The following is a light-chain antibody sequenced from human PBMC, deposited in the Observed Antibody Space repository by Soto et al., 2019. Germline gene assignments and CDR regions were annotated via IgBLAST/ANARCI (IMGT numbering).Light chain of an antibody. V-gene: IGKV4-1*01. Sequence: DIVMTQSPDSLAVSLGERATINCKSSQSVLYSSNNKNYLAWYQQKPGQPPKLLIYWASNRECGVPDRSSGSGTGTDFPLSSSSLQAEEVADYYCQQYYSTPHTFGGGTKVEIK. CDR1: QSVLYSSNNKNY. CDR2: WAS. CDR3: QQYYSTPHT. J-gene: IGKJ4*01.